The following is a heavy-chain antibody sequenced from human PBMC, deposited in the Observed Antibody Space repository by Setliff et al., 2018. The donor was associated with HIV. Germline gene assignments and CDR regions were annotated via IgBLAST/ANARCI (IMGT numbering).Heavy chain of an antibody. Sequence: SETLSLTCAVYGGSFSGSYWNWIRQPPGKGLEWIGEINHSGSTNYNPFFKSRVTISGDTSKNQFSLKLTAVTAADTAVYYCASGGGHHSSSWYLTGTSYFDCWGPGALVTVSS. D-gene: IGHD6-13*01. CDR2: INHSGST. V-gene: IGHV4-34*01. CDR3: ASGGGHHSSSWYLTGTSYFDC. J-gene: IGHJ4*02. CDR1: GGSFSGSY.